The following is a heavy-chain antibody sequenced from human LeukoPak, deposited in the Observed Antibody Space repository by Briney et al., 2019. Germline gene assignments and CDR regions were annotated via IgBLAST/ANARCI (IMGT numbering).Heavy chain of an antibody. V-gene: IGHV4-39*07. D-gene: IGHD1-26*01. CDR1: GGSISSSSYY. Sequence: SETLSLTCTVSGGSISSSSYYWGWIRQPPGKGLEWIGSIYYSGSTYYNPSLKSRVTISVDTSKNQFSLKLSSVTAADTAVYYCASTQWELPNNWFDPWGQGTLVTVSS. J-gene: IGHJ5*02. CDR2: IYYSGST. CDR3: ASTQWELPNNWFDP.